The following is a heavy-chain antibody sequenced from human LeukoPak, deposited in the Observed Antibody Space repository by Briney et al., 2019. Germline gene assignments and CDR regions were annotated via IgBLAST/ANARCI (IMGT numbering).Heavy chain of an antibody. CDR3: ARAYCGGDCYSDYRVGFDY. V-gene: IGHV1-2*02. CDR2: INPNSGGT. D-gene: IGHD2-21*02. CDR1: GYTFTGYY. Sequence: ASVKVSCKASGYTFTGYYMHWVRQAPGQGLEWMGWINPNSGGTSYAQKFQGRVTLTRDTSISTAYMELSRLTSDDAAVYYCARAYCGGDCYSDYRVGFDYWGQGTLVTVSS. J-gene: IGHJ4*02.